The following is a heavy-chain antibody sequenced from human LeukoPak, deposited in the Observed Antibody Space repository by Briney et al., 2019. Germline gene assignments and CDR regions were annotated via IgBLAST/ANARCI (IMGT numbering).Heavy chain of an antibody. CDR1: GFTFLTYG. D-gene: IGHD5-12*01. Sequence: PGGSLRLSCAPSGFTFLTYGMHWVRPPPGKGLEWVAVISPDGRNEYYADSVKGRFTISRDNSKNTLYLQMNSLRPEDTAVYYRAKEGRVAWIEDGLDCWGQGALVTVSS. V-gene: IGHV3-30*18. J-gene: IGHJ4*02. CDR2: ISPDGRNE. CDR3: AKEGRVAWIEDGLDC.